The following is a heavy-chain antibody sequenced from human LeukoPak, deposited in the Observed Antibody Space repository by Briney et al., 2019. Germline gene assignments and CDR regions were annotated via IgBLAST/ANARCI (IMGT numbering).Heavy chain of an antibody. CDR3: AKGHYYDSSGYYFPFDY. D-gene: IGHD3-22*01. CDR1: GFTFSSYS. J-gene: IGHJ4*02. V-gene: IGHV3-23*01. CDR2: ISGSGGST. Sequence: GGSLRLSCAASGFTFSSYSMNWVRQAPGKGLEWVSAISGSGGSTYYADSVKGRFTISRDNSKNTQYLQMNSLRAEDTAVYYCAKGHYYDSSGYYFPFDYWGQGTLVTVSS.